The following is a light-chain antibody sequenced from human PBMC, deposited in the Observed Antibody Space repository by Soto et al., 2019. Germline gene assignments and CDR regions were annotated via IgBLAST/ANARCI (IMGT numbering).Light chain of an antibody. CDR2: GAS. Sequence: EIVMTQFPATLSVSAGERATLSCGASQSVRSYLAWYQQKPGQAPRLLIHGASTRATGIPARFSGSGSGTDFTLTISSLQPEDFAVYYCQQDYNLPWTFGQGTRWIS. V-gene: IGKV3D-15*02. CDR1: QSVRSY. CDR3: QQDYNLPWT. J-gene: IGKJ1*01.